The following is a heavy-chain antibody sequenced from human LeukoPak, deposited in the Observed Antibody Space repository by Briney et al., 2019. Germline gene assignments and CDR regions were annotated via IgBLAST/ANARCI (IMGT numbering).Heavy chain of an antibody. V-gene: IGHV4-38-2*02. J-gene: IGHJ4*02. CDR2: IYHSGST. D-gene: IGHD2-21*02. Sequence: PSETLSLTCTVSGYSISSGYYWGWIRQPPGKGLEWIGSIYHSGSTYYNPSLKSRVTISVDTSKNQFSLKLSSVTAADTAVFYCATLAYCGGDCYSNFDYWGQGTLVTVSS. CDR1: GYSISSGYY. CDR3: ATLAYCGGDCYSNFDY.